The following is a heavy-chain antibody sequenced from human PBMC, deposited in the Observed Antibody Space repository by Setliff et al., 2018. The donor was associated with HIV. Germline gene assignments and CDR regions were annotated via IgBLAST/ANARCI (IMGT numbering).Heavy chain of an antibody. CDR1: GFLVTGYN. Sequence: ASVKVSCKALGFLVTGYNVHWVRQAPGHGPEWLGRINPNNGGTNYAQKFQGRVSMPLDTSTSTVYLELKALTSDDTAVYYCVRPRVFDSFDVWGPGTMVTV. V-gene: IGHV1-2*06. CDR3: VRPRVFDSFDV. CDR2: INPNNGGT. J-gene: IGHJ3*01.